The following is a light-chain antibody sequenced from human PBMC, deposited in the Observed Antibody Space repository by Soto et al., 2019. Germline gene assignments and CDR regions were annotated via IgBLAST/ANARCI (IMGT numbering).Light chain of an antibody. CDR2: GAS. V-gene: IGKV3D-15*01. Sequence: EIVMTQSPATLSVSPGGRSTLSCRASQSVSSNLAWYRQRPGPPPRLLIYGASSRAAGIPARFSGSGSGTEFTLTISSLQSEDSAVYYCQQYHHWPPLTFGGGTKVEIK. J-gene: IGKJ4*01. CDR1: QSVSSN. CDR3: QQYHHWPPLT.